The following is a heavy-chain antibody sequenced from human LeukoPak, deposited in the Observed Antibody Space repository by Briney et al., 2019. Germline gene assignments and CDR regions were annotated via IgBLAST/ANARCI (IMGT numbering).Heavy chain of an antibody. CDR2: IIPIFGTA. J-gene: IGHJ5*02. CDR1: GGTFSSYA. Sequence: SVKVSCKASGGTFSSYAISWVRQAPGQGLEWMGGIIPIFGTANYAQKFQGRVTITADESTSTAYMELSSLRSEDTAVYYCAREAVAGDNWFVPWGQGTLVTVSS. CDR3: AREAVAGDNWFVP. V-gene: IGHV1-69*13. D-gene: IGHD6-19*01.